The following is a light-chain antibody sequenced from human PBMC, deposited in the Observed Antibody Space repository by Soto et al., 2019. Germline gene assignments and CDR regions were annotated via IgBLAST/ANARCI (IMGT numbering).Light chain of an antibody. J-gene: IGKJ1*01. Sequence: DIQMTQSPSTLSASVGDRVTITCRASQSISSWLAWYQQKPGKAPKLLIYKASSLESGVPSRFSGSGSGTEFTLNISSLQPDDLATYYCQQYNSYSWTFGQGTKVEI. CDR2: KAS. V-gene: IGKV1-5*03. CDR3: QQYNSYSWT. CDR1: QSISSW.